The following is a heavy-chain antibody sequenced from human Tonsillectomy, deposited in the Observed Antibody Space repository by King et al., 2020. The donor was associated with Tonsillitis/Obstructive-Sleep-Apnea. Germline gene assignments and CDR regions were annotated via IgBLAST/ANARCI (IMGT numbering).Heavy chain of an antibody. J-gene: IGHJ6*03. CDR1: GFTFSSYA. CDR2: ISYDGSIK. CDR3: ARGGGNDYGDYPMDV. V-gene: IGHV3-30*04. D-gene: IGHD4-17*01. Sequence: VQPVESGGGVVQPGRSLRLSCAASGFTFSSYAMYWVRQAPGKGLEWVAVISYDGSIKYYADSVKGRFTISRDNSKNTLYLQMNSLRAEDTAVYYCARGGGNDYGDYPMDVWGKGTTVTVSS.